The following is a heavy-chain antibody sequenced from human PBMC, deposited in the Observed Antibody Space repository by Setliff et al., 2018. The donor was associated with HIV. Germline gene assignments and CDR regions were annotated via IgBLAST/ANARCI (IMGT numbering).Heavy chain of an antibody. D-gene: IGHD3-10*01. CDR3: ARAISTPSYYYHMDV. J-gene: IGHJ6*03. V-gene: IGHV4-4*08. CDR1: GGSFSGYY. CDR2: IYTSGST. Sequence: SETLSLTCGVYGGSFSGYYWSWIRQPPGKGLEWIGYIYTSGSTNYNPSLKSRVTISVDTSKNQFSLKLGSVTAADTAVYYCARAISTPSYYYHMDVWGTGTPVTVSS.